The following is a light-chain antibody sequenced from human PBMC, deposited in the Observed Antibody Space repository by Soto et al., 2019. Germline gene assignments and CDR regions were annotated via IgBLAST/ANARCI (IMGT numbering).Light chain of an antibody. CDR2: GGS. Sequence: EIVLTQSPGTLSLSPGERAALSCRASQSVNSNYLAWYQQKPGQAPRLLIYGGSIRATGIPDRFSGSGSGADFTLTISRLEPEDSEVYYCQHYDRSFTFGPGTKVDIK. J-gene: IGKJ3*01. V-gene: IGKV3-20*01. CDR1: QSVNSNY. CDR3: QHYDRSFT.